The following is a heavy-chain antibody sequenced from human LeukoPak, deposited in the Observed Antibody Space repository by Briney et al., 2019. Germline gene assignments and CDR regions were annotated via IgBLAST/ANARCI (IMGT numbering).Heavy chain of an antibody. V-gene: IGHV3-11*01. CDR3: ARSIGSYYTMDV. D-gene: IGHD3-22*01. J-gene: IGHJ6*02. CDR2: ISGSGSGL. Sequence: PGGSLRLSCIAYGFTFSDYYMNWIRQAPGRGLEWVSYISGSGSGLYYADSVKGRFTISRDNAKNSLYLQMNSLRAEDTAVYYCARSIGSYYTMDVWGQGTTVTVSS. CDR1: GFTFSDYY.